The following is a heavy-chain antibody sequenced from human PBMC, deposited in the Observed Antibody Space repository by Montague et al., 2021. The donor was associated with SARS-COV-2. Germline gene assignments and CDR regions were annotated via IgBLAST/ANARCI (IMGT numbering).Heavy chain of an antibody. D-gene: IGHD3-9*01. V-gene: IGHV6-1*01. CDR3: ASSGITLTGLDAFDI. Sequence: CAISGDSVASKSVAWNWIRQSPSRGIEWLGRTYYRSKWDSDYAESVKRRLVITPDTSKNQVSLQLNSVIPEDTAVYFCASSGITLTGLDAFDIWGQGTTVTVSS. CDR1: GDSVASKSVA. J-gene: IGHJ3*02. CDR2: TYYRSKWDS.